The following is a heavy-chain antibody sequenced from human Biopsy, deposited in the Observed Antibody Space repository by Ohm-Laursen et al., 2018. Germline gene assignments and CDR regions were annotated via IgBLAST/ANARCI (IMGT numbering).Heavy chain of an antibody. Sequence: SVKVSCKATGYTFTDDQIHWVREAPGQGLEWMGLVNPKKGDTRYAKKFQDRVTMTSDVSVATAYMELTGLTSDDTAVYFCSREQHYYSAWGQGTLVTVSS. V-gene: IGHV1-2*06. CDR2: VNPKKGDT. J-gene: IGHJ5*02. CDR1: GYTFTDDQ. CDR3: SREQHYYSA. D-gene: IGHD2-21*02.